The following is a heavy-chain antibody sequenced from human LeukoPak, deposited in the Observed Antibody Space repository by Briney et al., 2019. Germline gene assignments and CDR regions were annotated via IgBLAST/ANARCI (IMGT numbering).Heavy chain of an antibody. D-gene: IGHD3-16*01. Sequence: PSETLSLTCTVSGYSISSGYYWGWIRQPPGKGLEWIGSIYHSGSTYYNPSLKSRVTISVDTSKNQFSLKLSSVTAADTAVYYCARGWGPDAFDIWGQGTMVTVSS. CDR1: GYSISSGYY. CDR2: IYHSGST. V-gene: IGHV4-38-2*02. J-gene: IGHJ3*02. CDR3: ARGWGPDAFDI.